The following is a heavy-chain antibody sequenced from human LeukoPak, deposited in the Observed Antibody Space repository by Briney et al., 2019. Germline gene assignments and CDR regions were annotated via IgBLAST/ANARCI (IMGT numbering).Heavy chain of an antibody. CDR2: ISGSGDTI. CDR1: GFTFSSYE. CDR3: PRDQPYYYDSSAYYPRYYYYMDV. Sequence: GGSLRLSCVASGFTFSSYEMNWVRQAPGKGLEWISYISGSGDTINHADSVKGRFIISRDNAKNSLFLQMNSLRAEDTAVYYCPRDQPYYYDSSAYYPRYYYYMDVWGKGTTVTVSS. V-gene: IGHV3-48*03. D-gene: IGHD3-22*01. J-gene: IGHJ6*03.